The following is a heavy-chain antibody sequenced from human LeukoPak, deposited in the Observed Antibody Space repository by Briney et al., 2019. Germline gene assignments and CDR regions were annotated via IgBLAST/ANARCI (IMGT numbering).Heavy chain of an antibody. CDR2: IMPIFGTA. J-gene: IGHJ4*02. Sequence: SVKVSCKASGGTFSSYAISWVRQAPGQGLEWMGGIMPIFGTANYAQKFQGRVTITTDESTSTAYMELSSLRSEDTAVYYCASPADINGYYFDYWGQGTLVTVSS. CDR1: GGTFSSYA. V-gene: IGHV1-69*05. D-gene: IGHD2-15*01. CDR3: ASPADINGYYFDY.